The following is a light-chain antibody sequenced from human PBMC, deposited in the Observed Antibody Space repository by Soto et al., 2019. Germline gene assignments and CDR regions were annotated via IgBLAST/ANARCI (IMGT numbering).Light chain of an antibody. CDR3: QQYYSYPQLT. V-gene: IGKV1-8*01. CDR1: PPPRSY. J-gene: IGKJ4*01. CDR2: AAS. Sequence: AIRMTQSPSSFSASTPPRPPPPPPPPPPPRSYLAWYQQKPGKAPKLLIYAASTLQSGVPSRFSGSGSGTDFTLTISCLQSEDFATYYCQQYYSYPQLTFGGGTKVEIK.